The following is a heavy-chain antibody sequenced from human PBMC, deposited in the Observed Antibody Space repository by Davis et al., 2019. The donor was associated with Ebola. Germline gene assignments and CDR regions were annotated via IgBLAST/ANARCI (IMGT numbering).Heavy chain of an antibody. V-gene: IGHV1-69*13. CDR2: IIPILRTP. Sequence: SVKVSCKASGGTFSSYALSWVRQAPGQGLEWMGGIIPILRTPNYAQKFQGRVTISADESTSTTYLDLTSLRSEDTAVYYCARGRWELLLGFNYYSGMDVWGQGTTVTVSS. CDR3: ARGRWELLLGFNYYSGMDV. J-gene: IGHJ6*02. CDR1: GGTFSSYA. D-gene: IGHD1-26*01.